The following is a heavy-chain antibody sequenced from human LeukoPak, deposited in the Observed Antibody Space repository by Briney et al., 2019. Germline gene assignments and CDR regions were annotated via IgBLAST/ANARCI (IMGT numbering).Heavy chain of an antibody. D-gene: IGHD6-13*01. V-gene: IGHV3-21*01. Sequence: GGSLRLSCAASGFTFSSYSMNWVRQAPGKGLEWVSSISSSSSYIYYADSVKGRFTISRDNAKNSLYLQMNSLRAEDTAVYYCAREGYSSSWYPLSDYWGQGTLVTVSS. CDR2: ISSSSSYI. CDR1: GFTFSSYS. J-gene: IGHJ4*02. CDR3: AREGYSSSWYPLSDY.